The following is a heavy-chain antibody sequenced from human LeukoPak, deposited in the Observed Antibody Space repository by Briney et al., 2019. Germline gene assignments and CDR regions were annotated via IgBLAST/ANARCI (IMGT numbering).Heavy chain of an antibody. CDR3: AKDLGYCSSTSCHFDY. Sequence: GGSLRLSCAASGFTFSSYAMSWVRQAPGKGLEWVSAISGSGGSTYCADSVKGRFTISRDNSKNTLYLQMNSLRAEDTAVYYCAKDLGYCSSTSCHFDYWGQGTLVTVSS. J-gene: IGHJ4*02. V-gene: IGHV3-23*01. CDR1: GFTFSSYA. CDR2: ISGSGGST. D-gene: IGHD2-2*01.